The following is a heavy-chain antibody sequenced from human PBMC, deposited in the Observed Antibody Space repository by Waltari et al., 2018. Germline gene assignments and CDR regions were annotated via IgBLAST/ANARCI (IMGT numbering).Heavy chain of an antibody. Sequence: EVQLLESGGGLVQPGGSLRLSCAASGFTFSSYAMSWVRQAPGKGLEWVSAISGSGGSTYYADSVKGRFIISRDKSKNTLYLQMNSLRAEDTAVYYCANSEQWLGDFDYWGQGTLVTVSS. V-gene: IGHV3-23*01. D-gene: IGHD6-19*01. CDR1: GFTFSSYA. CDR2: ISGSGGST. CDR3: ANSEQWLGDFDY. J-gene: IGHJ4*02.